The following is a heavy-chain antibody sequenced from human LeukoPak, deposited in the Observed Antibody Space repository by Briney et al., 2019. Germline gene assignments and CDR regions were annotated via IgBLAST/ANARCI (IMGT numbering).Heavy chain of an antibody. CDR1: GFTFSSYA. V-gene: IGHV3-30-3*01. CDR3: ARDGCWAWYYYYGMDV. Sequence: GRSLTLSCAASGFTFSSYAMHWVRQAPGKGLEWVAVISDDGSNKYYAYSVNGRFTSSRENSKNTLYLQMNSLRAEDTAVYYCARDGCWAWYYYYGMDVWGQGTTVTVSS. J-gene: IGHJ6*02. CDR2: ISDDGSNK. D-gene: IGHD2-8*01.